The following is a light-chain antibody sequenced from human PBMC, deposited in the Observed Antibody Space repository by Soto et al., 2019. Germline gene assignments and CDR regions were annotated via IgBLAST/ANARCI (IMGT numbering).Light chain of an antibody. CDR1: TSNIGSSY. CDR3: AAWDDNLSGPL. CDR2: TNN. J-gene: IGLJ2*01. Sequence: QSVLTQPPSASGTPGQRVTISCSGSTSNIGSSYVYWYQQLPGTAPRLLIYTNNQRPSGVPDRFSGSKSGTSASLAISGPRSEYEADYYCAAWDDNLSGPLFGGGTKVTVL. V-gene: IGLV1-47*01.